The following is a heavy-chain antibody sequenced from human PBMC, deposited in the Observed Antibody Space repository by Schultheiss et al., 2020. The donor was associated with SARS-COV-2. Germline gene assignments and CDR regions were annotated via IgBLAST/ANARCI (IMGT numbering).Heavy chain of an antibody. CDR3: ARLSLRGYSYGFFDY. D-gene: IGHD5-18*01. V-gene: IGHV4-39*01. J-gene: IGHJ4*02. Sequence: SQTLSLTCTVSGGSISSGDYYWSWIRQHPGKGLEWIGEINHSGSTYYNPSLKSRVTISVDTSKNQFSLKLSSVTAADTAVYYCARLSLRGYSYGFFDYWGQGTRVTVAS. CDR1: GGSISSGDYY. CDR2: INHSGST.